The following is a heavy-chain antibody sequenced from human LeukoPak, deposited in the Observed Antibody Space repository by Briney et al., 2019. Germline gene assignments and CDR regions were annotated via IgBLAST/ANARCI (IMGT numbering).Heavy chain of an antibody. D-gene: IGHD2-21*01. CDR3: AKDRSLMIVETYYDMDV. Sequence: GGSLRLSCAASGFTFSSCAMQWVRQAPGKGLEWGAFIRYDGSNKYYADSVKGRFTISRDNSKNTLYLQMNSLRAEDTAVYYCAKDRSLMIVETYYDMDVWGKGTTVTVSS. CDR1: GFTFSSCA. V-gene: IGHV3-30*02. J-gene: IGHJ6*03. CDR2: IRYDGSNK.